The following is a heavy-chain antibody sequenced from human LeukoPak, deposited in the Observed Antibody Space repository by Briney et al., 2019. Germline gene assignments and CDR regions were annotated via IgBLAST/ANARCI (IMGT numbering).Heavy chain of an antibody. Sequence: GGSLRLSCAASGFTFSSYGMHWVRQAPGKGLEWVAVIWYDGSNKYYADSVKGRFTISRDNSKNTLYLQMNSLRAEDTAVYYCAKPDSSSTFDYWGQGTLVTVSS. CDR1: GFTFSSYG. J-gene: IGHJ4*02. CDR3: AKPDSSSTFDY. CDR2: IWYDGSNK. D-gene: IGHD6-6*01. V-gene: IGHV3-33*06.